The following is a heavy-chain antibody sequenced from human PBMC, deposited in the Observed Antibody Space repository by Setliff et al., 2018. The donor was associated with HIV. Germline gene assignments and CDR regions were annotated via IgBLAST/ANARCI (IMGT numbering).Heavy chain of an antibody. J-gene: IGHJ4*02. CDR2: ITSSSSNI. D-gene: IGHD3-9*01. CDR3: ARAGHFDWLLPFDY. Sequence: GGSLRLSCAAYGFTCSRYTMNWVRQAPVKGLEWVSSITSSSSNIYYADPVKGRFTISRYNAKNLLYLILNTLRADDTAVYYCARAGHFDWLLPFDYWGQGTLVTVSS. CDR1: GFTCSRYT. V-gene: IGHV3-21*01.